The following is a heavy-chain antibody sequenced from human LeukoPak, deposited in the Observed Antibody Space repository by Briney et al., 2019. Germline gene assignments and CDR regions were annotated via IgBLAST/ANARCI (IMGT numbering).Heavy chain of an antibody. D-gene: IGHD2-8*01. Sequence: SSETLSLTCTVSGGSISSSTYFWGWIRQPPGKGLEWIGNIYSGGSPSYNPSLKSRVTISVDTSKNQFSLKLSSVTAADTAVYYCAREDSGLPDYWGQGTLVTVSS. CDR3: AREDSGLPDY. J-gene: IGHJ4*02. CDR1: GGSISSSTYF. V-gene: IGHV4-39*07. CDR2: IYSGGSP.